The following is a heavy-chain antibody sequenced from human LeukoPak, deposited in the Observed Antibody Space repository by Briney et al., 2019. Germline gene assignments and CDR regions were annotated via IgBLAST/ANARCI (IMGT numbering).Heavy chain of an antibody. V-gene: IGHV4-39*01. CDR1: GDSIRSGTYY. J-gene: IGHJ4*02. CDR3: ARHAGGIAASGTRPFDY. Sequence: SETLSLTCSVSGDSIRSGTYYWGWIRQPPGKGLEWIGSISYTGSTYYNPSLKSRVTISVDTSKNQFPLKMSSVTAADTAVYYCARHAGGIAASGTRPFDYWGQGTLVTVSS. CDR2: ISYTGST. D-gene: IGHD6-13*01.